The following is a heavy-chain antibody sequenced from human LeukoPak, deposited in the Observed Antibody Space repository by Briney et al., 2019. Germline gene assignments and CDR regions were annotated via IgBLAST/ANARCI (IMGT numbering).Heavy chain of an antibody. J-gene: IGHJ4*02. CDR1: GFTFSSCA. CDR2: IRSDGDST. V-gene: IGHV3-23*01. CDR3: AKVTGDPSY. D-gene: IGHD2-8*02. Sequence: GGSLRLSCVASGFTFSSCALSWVRQAPGKGLEWVSAIRSDGDSTYYTDSVKGRFTISRDNSKNTLYLQMRSLRSEDTAIYYCAKVTGDPSYWGQGTLVTVSS.